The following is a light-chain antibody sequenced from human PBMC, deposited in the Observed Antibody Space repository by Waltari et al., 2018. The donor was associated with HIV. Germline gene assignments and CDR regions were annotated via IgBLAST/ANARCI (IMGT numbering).Light chain of an antibody. CDR2: GAS. V-gene: IGKV3-11*01. J-gene: IGKJ5*01. Sequence: EIVLTQSPATLSLSPGERATLSCRASQSVSASLAWYQQKPGQAPRLLSYGASSRATGIPARFSGSGSGTDFTLTISSLEPGDFAVYYCQHRSNWPITFGQGTRLEIK. CDR1: QSVSAS. CDR3: QHRSNWPIT.